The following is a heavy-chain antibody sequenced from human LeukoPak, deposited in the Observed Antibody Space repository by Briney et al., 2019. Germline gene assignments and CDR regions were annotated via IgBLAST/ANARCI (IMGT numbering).Heavy chain of an antibody. CDR2: IYPGDSDT. V-gene: IGHV5-51*01. Sequence: GESLKISCKGSGYSFTSYWIGWVRQMPGKGLEWMGIIYPGDSDTRYSPSFQGQVTISADKSISTAYLQWSSLKASDTAMYYCARLETMIVVVPYYFDYWGQGTLVTVSS. CDR3: ARLETMIVVVPYYFDY. J-gene: IGHJ4*02. D-gene: IGHD3-22*01. CDR1: GYSFTSYW.